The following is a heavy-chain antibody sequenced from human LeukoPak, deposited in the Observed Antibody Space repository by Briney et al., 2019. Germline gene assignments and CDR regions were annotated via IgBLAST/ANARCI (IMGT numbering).Heavy chain of an antibody. D-gene: IGHD2-15*01. CDR2: MSGSGSTT. CDR3: ARPRLEYCSGGSCFDAFDI. J-gene: IGHJ3*02. CDR1: GFTFISYG. V-gene: IGHV3-23*01. Sequence: GGSLRLSCAASGFTFISYGMSWVRQAPGKGLEWVSGMSGSGSTTYYADSVKGRFTISRGNSKNTLFLQMNSLTAEDTAIYSCARPRLEYCSGGSCFDAFDIWGQGTMVTVSS.